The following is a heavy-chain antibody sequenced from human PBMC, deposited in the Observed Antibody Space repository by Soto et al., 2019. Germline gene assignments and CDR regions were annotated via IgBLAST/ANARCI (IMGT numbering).Heavy chain of an antibody. Sequence: ASVKVSCKASGYTFTSYYMHWVRQAPGQGLEWMGIINPSGGSTSYAQKFQGRVTMTRDTSTSTVYMELSSLRSEDTAVYYCARDPYYDSSGRSFYYYYGMDVWGQGTTVTVSS. CDR1: GYTFTSYY. CDR2: INPSGGST. V-gene: IGHV1-46*01. CDR3: ARDPYYDSSGRSFYYYYGMDV. J-gene: IGHJ6*02. D-gene: IGHD3-22*01.